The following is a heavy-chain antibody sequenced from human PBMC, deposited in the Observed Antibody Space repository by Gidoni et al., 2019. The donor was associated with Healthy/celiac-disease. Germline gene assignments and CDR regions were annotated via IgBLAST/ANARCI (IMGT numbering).Heavy chain of an antibody. CDR3: ARQAVGSGSSDY. J-gene: IGHJ4*02. V-gene: IGHV4-39*01. CDR1: GGSISSSSYY. D-gene: IGHD3-10*01. CDR2: IYYSGST. Sequence: QLQLQESGPGLVKPSETLSLTCTVSGGSISSSSYYWGWIRQPPGTGLEWIGSIYYSGSTYYNPSLKRRVTRSVDTSKNQFSLKLSSVTAADTAVYYCARQAVGSGSSDYWGQGTLVTVSS.